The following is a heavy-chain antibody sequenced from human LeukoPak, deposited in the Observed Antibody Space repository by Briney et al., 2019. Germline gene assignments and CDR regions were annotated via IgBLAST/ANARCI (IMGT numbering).Heavy chain of an antibody. V-gene: IGHV4-4*07. CDR1: GGSISSYY. D-gene: IGHD6-19*01. CDR2: IYTSGNT. Sequence: SGTVSLTCTVSGGSISSYYWSWIRQPAGKGLEWIGHIYTSGNTNSNPSLKSRVTMSVDTSKNQFSLKLNSVTAADTAVYYCARGLPSGWSRWFDPWGQGTLATLSS. J-gene: IGHJ5*02. CDR3: ARGLPSGWSRWFDP.